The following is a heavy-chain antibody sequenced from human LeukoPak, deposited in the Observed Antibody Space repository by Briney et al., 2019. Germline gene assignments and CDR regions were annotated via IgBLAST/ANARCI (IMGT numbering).Heavy chain of an antibody. Sequence: ASVKVSCKVSGYTFTGYYMHWVRQAPGQGLEWMGWINPNSGGTNYAQKFQGRVTMTRDTSISTAYMELSRLRSDDTAVYYCASSYCSGGSCYSDWFDPWGQGTLVTVSS. J-gene: IGHJ5*02. CDR3: ASSYCSGGSCYSDWFDP. CDR2: INPNSGGT. CDR1: GYTFTGYY. V-gene: IGHV1-2*02. D-gene: IGHD2-15*01.